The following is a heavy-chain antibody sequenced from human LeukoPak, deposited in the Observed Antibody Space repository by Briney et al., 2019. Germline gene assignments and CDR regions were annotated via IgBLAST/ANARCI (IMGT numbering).Heavy chain of an antibody. J-gene: IGHJ4*02. CDR2: IYSSGTT. V-gene: IGHV4-39*01. Sequence: SETLSLTCTVSGGSISSSTYSWGWVRQPPGKGLEWIGTIYSSGTTYYNPSLKSRVTISVDTSKNQFSLKLSSVTAADTAVYHCARASSGTYYTFDYWGQGTLVTVSS. D-gene: IGHD3-10*01. CDR1: GGSISSSTYS. CDR3: ARASSGTYYTFDY.